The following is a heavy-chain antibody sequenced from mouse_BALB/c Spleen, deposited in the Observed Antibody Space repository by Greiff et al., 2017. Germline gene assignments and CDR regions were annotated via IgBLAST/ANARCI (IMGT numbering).Heavy chain of an antibody. CDR1: GFTFTDYY. J-gene: IGHJ2*01. V-gene: IGHV7-3*02. D-gene: IGHD2-4*01. Sequence: EVQLQESGGGLVQPGGSLRLSCATSGFTFTDYYMSWVRQPPGKALEWLGFIRNKANGYTTEYSASVKGRFTISRDNSQSILYLQMNTLRAEDSATYYCARAPYYDYGADYWGQGTTLTVSS. CDR2: IRNKANGYTT. CDR3: ARAPYYDYGADY.